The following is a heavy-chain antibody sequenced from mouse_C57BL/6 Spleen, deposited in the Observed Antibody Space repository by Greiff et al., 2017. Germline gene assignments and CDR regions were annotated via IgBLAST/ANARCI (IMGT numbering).Heavy chain of an antibody. V-gene: IGHV1-82*01. D-gene: IGHD1-1*01. Sequence: HVQLQQSGPELVKPGASVKISCKASGYAFSSSWMNWVKQRPGKGLEWIGRIYPGDGDTNYNGKFKGKATLTADKSSSTAYMQLSSLTSEDSAVYFCARNYGSSYEDYFDYWGQGTTLTVSS. CDR1: GYAFSSSW. CDR3: ARNYGSSYEDYFDY. J-gene: IGHJ2*01. CDR2: IYPGDGDT.